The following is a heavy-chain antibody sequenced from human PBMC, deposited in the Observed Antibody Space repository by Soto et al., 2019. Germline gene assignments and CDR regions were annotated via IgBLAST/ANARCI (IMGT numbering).Heavy chain of an antibody. CDR1: GGTFSTYG. CDR3: ARALGMSYFDF. V-gene: IGHV1-69*13. CDR2: IIRIFGTA. J-gene: IGHJ4*02. Sequence: ASVKVSCKASGGTFSTYGVSWVRQAPGQGLEWMGGIIRIFGTAKYARKFQGRVTVTVDESTSTAYMELSSLRSEDTAVYYCARALGMSYFDFWGQGXLVTVYS.